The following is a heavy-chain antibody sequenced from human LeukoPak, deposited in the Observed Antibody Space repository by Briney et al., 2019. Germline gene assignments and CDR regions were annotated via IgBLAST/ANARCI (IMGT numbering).Heavy chain of an antibody. V-gene: IGHV3-30-3*01. J-gene: IGHJ4*02. CDR1: GFTFSSYA. CDR3: ARGRYYFDY. CDR2: ISYDGSNK. Sequence: RGSLRLSCAASGFTFSSYAMHWVRQAPGKGLEWVAVISYDGSNKYYADSVKGRFTISRDNYKNTLYLQMNSLRAEDTAVYYCARGRYYFDYWGQGTLVTVSS.